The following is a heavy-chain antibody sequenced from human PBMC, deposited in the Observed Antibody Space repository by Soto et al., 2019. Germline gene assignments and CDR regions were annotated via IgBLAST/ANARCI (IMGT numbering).Heavy chain of an antibody. Sequence: GGSLRLSCAASGFSFSISRMHWVRQDPGQGPEWVALISYDGTNKFYAASVKGRFTISRDNSKSTLYLQVDSLRPEDAAVYYCARDPKTSGGQHWAFNYFDSWGQGTLVTVSS. CDR2: ISYDGTNK. CDR3: ARDPKTSGGQHWAFNYFDS. CDR1: GFSFSISR. D-gene: IGHD7-27*01. V-gene: IGHV3-30-3*01. J-gene: IGHJ4*02.